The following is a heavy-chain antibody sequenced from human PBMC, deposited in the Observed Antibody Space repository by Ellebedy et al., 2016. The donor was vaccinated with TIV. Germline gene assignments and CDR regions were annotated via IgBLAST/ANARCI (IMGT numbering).Heavy chain of an antibody. CDR1: GFTFRRYG. J-gene: IGHJ4*02. V-gene: IGHV3-30*03. Sequence: PGGSLRLSCAASGFTFRRYGLHWVRQAPGKGLEWVALLSSDGTNESYGDSVKGRFTISRDNSKNTLYLHVNSLRAEDTAFYYCARDKYGYGKFDFWGQGTLVTVSS. CDR3: ARDKYGYGKFDF. D-gene: IGHD5-18*01. CDR2: LSSDGTNE.